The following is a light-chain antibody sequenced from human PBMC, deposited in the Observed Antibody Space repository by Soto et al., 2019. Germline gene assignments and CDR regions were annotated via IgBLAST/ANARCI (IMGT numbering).Light chain of an antibody. CDR3: QQYNSYWT. J-gene: IGKJ1*01. Sequence: DIRITQSRSTLSAFVGDRVTITCRASQSISLSLAWYQQKPGKAPDLLISDASNLERGVPSRFSGSGSGTEFTLTISSLQPDDFATYYCQQYNSYWTLGPGTKVDIK. CDR1: QSISLS. V-gene: IGKV1-5*01. CDR2: DAS.